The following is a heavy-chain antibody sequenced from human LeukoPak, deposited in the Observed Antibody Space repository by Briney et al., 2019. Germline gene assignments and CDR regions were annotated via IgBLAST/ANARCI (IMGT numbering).Heavy chain of an antibody. CDR1: GYTFTSYG. V-gene: IGHV1-2*02. J-gene: IGHJ4*02. Sequence: ASVKVSCKASGYTFTSYGISWVRQAPGQGLEWMGWINPNSGGTNYAQKFQGRVTMTRDTSISTAYMELSRLRSDDTAVYYCARGVVYDSSGYYLHYWGQGTLVTVSS. CDR3: ARGVVYDSSGYYLHY. CDR2: INPNSGGT. D-gene: IGHD3-22*01.